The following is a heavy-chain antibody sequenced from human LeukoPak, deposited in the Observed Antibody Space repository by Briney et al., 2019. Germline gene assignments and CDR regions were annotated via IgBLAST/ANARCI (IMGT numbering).Heavy chain of an antibody. J-gene: IGHJ4*02. Sequence: GGSLRLSCAASGFTFSSYAMSWVRQAPGKGLEWVSAISGSGGSTYYADSVKGRFTISSDNSKNTLYLQMNSLRAEDTAVYYCAKASGYSSSWYFDYWGQGTLVTVSS. CDR2: ISGSGGST. CDR3: AKASGYSSSWYFDY. D-gene: IGHD6-13*01. V-gene: IGHV3-23*01. CDR1: GFTFSSYA.